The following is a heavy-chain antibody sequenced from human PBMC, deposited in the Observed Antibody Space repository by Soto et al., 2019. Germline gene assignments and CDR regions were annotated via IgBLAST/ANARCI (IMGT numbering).Heavy chain of an antibody. CDR3: ARGIPTYKDSYYDFWSGYSIDY. J-gene: IGHJ4*02. CDR2: INHSGST. D-gene: IGHD3-3*01. V-gene: IGHV4-34*01. CDR1: GGSFSGYY. Sequence: PSETLSLTCAVYGGSFSGYYWSWIRQPPGKGLEWIGEINHSGSTNYNPSLKSRVTISVDTSKNQFSLKLSSVTAADTAVYYCARGIPTYKDSYYDFWSGYSIDYWGQGTLVTVSS.